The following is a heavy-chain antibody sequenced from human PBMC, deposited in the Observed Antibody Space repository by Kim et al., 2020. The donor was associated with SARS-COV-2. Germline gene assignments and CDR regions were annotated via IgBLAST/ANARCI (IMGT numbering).Heavy chain of an antibody. CDR3: ARHKTAGNYNSPFDY. V-gene: IGHV3-53*01. Sequence: AGSVRGRFTISRDHSKNTVYLQMNSLSVEDTAIYYCARHKTAGNYNSPFDYWGQGTLVTVSS. J-gene: IGHJ4*02. D-gene: IGHD3-3*01.